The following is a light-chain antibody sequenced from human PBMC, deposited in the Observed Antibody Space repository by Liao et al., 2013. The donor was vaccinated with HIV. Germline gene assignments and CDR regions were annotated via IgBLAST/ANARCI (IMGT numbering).Light chain of an antibody. CDR1: RLGDKY. CDR2: EDT. Sequence: SYHLTQPPSMSVPPGQTATITCSGERLGDKYATWYQQKSGQSPVLVIYEDTKRPAGISERFSGSNSGNTATLTISGTQPLDEADYYCQTWHISTLILGGGTKLTVL. V-gene: IGLV3-1*01. J-gene: IGLJ2*01. CDR3: QTWHISTLI.